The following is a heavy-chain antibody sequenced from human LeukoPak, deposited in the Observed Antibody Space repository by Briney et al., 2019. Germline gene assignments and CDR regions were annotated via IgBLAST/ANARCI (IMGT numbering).Heavy chain of an antibody. CDR2: IYSSGST. CDR1: GASISGSGYY. Sequence: SETLSLTCTVSGASISGSGYYWGWIRQPPGKGLEWIGSIYSSGSTYYNASLQSRVTISIETSKNQISLRLNSVTAADTAMYYCARHPFEGSGTNDAFDIWGQGTMVTVSS. D-gene: IGHD3-10*01. J-gene: IGHJ3*02. V-gene: IGHV4-39*01. CDR3: ARHPFEGSGTNDAFDI.